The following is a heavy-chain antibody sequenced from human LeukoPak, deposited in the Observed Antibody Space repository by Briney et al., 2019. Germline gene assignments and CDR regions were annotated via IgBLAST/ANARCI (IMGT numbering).Heavy chain of an antibody. J-gene: IGHJ5*02. CDR2: IYYSGST. V-gene: IGHV4-39*01. CDR1: GGSISSSSYY. D-gene: IGHD6-13*01. CDR3: ARGSSWYAYDWFDP. Sequence: KPSETLSLTCTVSGGSISSSSYYWGWIRQPPGKGLEWIGSIYYSGSTYYNPSLKSRVTISVDTSKNQFSLKLSSVTAADTAVYYCARGSSWYAYDWFDPWGQGTLVTVSS.